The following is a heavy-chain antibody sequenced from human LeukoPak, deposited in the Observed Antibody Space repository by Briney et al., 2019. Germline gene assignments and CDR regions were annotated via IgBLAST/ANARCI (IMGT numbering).Heavy chain of an antibody. J-gene: IGHJ5*02. CDR2: ISSSSSTI. CDR1: GFTFSSYS. V-gene: IGHV3-48*01. Sequence: GGSLRLSCAASGFTFSSYSMSWVRQAPGKGLEWVSYISSSSSTIYYADSVKGRFTISRDNAKNSLYLQMNSLRAEDTAVYYCARSRIAVAGPNWFDPWGQGTLVTVSS. CDR3: ARSRIAVAGPNWFDP. D-gene: IGHD6-19*01.